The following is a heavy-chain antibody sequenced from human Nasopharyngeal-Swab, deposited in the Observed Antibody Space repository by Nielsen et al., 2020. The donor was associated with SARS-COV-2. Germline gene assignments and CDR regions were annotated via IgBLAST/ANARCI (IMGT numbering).Heavy chain of an antibody. D-gene: IGHD2-15*01. CDR1: GFTFSDYW. V-gene: IGHV3-7*03. CDR2: ISPDGSDG. J-gene: IGHJ4*02. CDR3: AIPTRSTPFGY. Sequence: GESLKISCAASGFTFSDYWMSWVRQAPGKGLEWVANISPDGSDGQYVDSVRGRLTISRDNAKNSLYLQMSSLGAEDTAVYYCAIPTRSTPFGYWGQGTLVTVSS.